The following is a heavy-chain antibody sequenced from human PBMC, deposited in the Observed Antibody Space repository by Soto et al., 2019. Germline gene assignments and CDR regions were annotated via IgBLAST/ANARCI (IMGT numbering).Heavy chain of an antibody. J-gene: IGHJ5*02. Sequence: EASVKVSCKASGYTFTGYYMHWVRQAPGQGLEWMGWINPNSGGTNYAQKFQGRVTMTRDTSISTAYMELSRLRSDDTAVYYCARDPPPYYDFWSGYSQMGWFDPWGQGTLVTVSS. CDR2: INPNSGGT. CDR1: GYTFTGYY. CDR3: ARDPPPYYDFWSGYSQMGWFDP. V-gene: IGHV1-2*02. D-gene: IGHD3-3*01.